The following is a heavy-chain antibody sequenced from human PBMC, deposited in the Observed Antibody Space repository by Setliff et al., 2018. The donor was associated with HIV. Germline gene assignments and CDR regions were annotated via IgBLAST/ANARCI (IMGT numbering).Heavy chain of an antibody. J-gene: IGHJ1*01. CDR2: IIPIFGTA. V-gene: IGHV1-69*13. D-gene: IGHD6-13*01. CDR1: GGTFSSYA. Sequence: GASVKVSCKGSGGTFSSYAISWVRQAPGQGLEWMGGIIPIFGTANYAQKFQGRVTITADESTSTAYMELSSLRSEDTAVYYCARVGVAAAGTAEYFQHWGQGTLVTVSS. CDR3: ARVGVAAAGTAEYFQH.